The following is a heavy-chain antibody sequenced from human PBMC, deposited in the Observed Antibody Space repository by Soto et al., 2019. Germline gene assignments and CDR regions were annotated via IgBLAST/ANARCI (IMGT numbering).Heavy chain of an antibody. CDR3: VREETYYYGSGSYYYFDY. J-gene: IGHJ4*02. D-gene: IGHD3-10*01. Sequence: QVQLVESGGGVVQPGRSLRLSCAASGFTFSSYGMHWVRQAPGKGLEWVAVIWYDGSNKYYADSVKGRFTISRDNSKNTLYLQMNSLRAEDTAVYYCVREETYYYGSGSYYYFDYWGQGTLVTVSS. CDR1: GFTFSSYG. V-gene: IGHV3-33*01. CDR2: IWYDGSNK.